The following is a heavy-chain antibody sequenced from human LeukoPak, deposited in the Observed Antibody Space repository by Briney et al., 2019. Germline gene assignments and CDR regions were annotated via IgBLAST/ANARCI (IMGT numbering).Heavy chain of an antibody. CDR1: GYTFTNYD. CDR3: ARALVVPAAGYYYYYGMDV. CDR2: IGASNRNT. D-gene: IGHD2-2*01. V-gene: IGHV1-18*01. Sequence: ASVKVSCKSSGYTFTNYDINWVRQAPGQGLEWMGGIGASNRNTNYAQKLQGRVTMTTDTSTSTAYKELRSLRSDDTAVYYCARALVVPAAGYYYYYGMDVWGQGTTVTVSS. J-gene: IGHJ6*02.